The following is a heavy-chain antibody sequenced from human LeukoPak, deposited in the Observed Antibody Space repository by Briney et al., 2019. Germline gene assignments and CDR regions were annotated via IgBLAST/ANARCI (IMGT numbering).Heavy chain of an antibody. CDR2: IYYSGST. V-gene: IGHV4-31*03. D-gene: IGHD6-19*01. Sequence: SSETLSPTCTVSGGSISSGGYYWSWIRQHPGKGLEWIGYIYYSGSTYYNPSLKSRVTISVDTSKNQFSLKLSSVTAADTAVYYCARVVSSGWYRDAFDIWGQGTMVTVSS. CDR1: GGSISSGGYY. CDR3: ARVVSSGWYRDAFDI. J-gene: IGHJ3*02.